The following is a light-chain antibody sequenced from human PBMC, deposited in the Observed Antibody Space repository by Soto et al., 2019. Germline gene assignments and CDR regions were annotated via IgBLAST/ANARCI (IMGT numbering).Light chain of an antibody. CDR1: SRDVGGYNY. V-gene: IGLV2-14*01. CDR3: TSYTTSSTLV. CDR2: DVS. Sequence: QSALTQPASVSGSPGQSITISCTGTSRDVGGYNYVSWYQQYPGKAPKLMIYDVSNRPAGVSNRFSCSKSCNTASLTISGRQAEDEDDYYCTSYTTSSTLVFGTGTKLTVL. J-gene: IGLJ1*01.